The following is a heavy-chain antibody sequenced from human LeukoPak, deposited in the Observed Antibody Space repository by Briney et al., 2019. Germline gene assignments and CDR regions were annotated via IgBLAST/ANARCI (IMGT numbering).Heavy chain of an antibody. Sequence: GGSLRLSCAASGFTFSSYAMSWVRQAPGKGLEWVSAISGSGGSTYYADSVEGRFTISRDNSKNTLYLQMNSLRAEDTAVYYCARGGFLEWQGPDAFDIWGQGTMVTVSS. D-gene: IGHD3-3*01. V-gene: IGHV3-23*01. CDR1: GFTFSSYA. CDR3: ARGGFLEWQGPDAFDI. CDR2: ISGSGGST. J-gene: IGHJ3*02.